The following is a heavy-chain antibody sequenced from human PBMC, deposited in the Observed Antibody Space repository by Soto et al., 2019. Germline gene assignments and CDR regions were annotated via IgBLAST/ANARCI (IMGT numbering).Heavy chain of an antibody. CDR1: GFTFSSYA. D-gene: IGHD2-2*01. Sequence: QVQLVESGGGVVQPGRSLRLSCAASGFTFSSYAMHWVRQAPGKGLEWVAVMSYDGSNKHYADSVKGRFTISRDNSKNTLYLQMNSLRAEDTAVYYCARARLDTPALDYWGQGTLVTVSS. V-gene: IGHV3-30-3*01. CDR3: ARARLDTPALDY. J-gene: IGHJ4*02. CDR2: MSYDGSNK.